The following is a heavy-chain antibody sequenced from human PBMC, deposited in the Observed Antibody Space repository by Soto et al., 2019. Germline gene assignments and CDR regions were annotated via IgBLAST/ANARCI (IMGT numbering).Heavy chain of an antibody. D-gene: IGHD5-12*01. V-gene: IGHV5-51*01. CDR3: ARRGGATHYYYYGMDV. J-gene: IGHJ6*02. CDR1: GYSFTSYW. Sequence: LGASLKISCKGSGYSFTSYWIGWVRQMPGKGLEWMGIIYPGDSDTRYSPSFQGQVTISADKSISTAYLQWSSLKASDTAMYYCARRGGATHYYYYGMDVWGQGTTVTVSS. CDR2: IYPGDSDT.